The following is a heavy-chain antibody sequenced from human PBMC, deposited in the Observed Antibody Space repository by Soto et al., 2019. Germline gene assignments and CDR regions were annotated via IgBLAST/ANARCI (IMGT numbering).Heavy chain of an antibody. CDR1: GFTFSSYS. Sequence: KTGGSLRLSCAASGFTFSSYSMNWVRQAPGKGLEWVSSISSSSSYIYYADSVKGRFTISRDNAKNSLYLQMNSLRAEDTAVYYCARDFSQIAARSFDYWGQGTLVTVS. CDR3: ARDFSQIAARSFDY. V-gene: IGHV3-21*01. J-gene: IGHJ4*02. CDR2: ISSSSSYI. D-gene: IGHD6-6*01.